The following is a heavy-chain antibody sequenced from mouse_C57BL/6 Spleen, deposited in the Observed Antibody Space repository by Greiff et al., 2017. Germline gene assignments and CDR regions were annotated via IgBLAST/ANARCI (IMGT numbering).Heavy chain of an antibody. CDR1: GYAFSSSW. CDR3: ARDGGYDGYSGFAY. J-gene: IGHJ3*01. D-gene: IGHD2-3*01. Sequence: QVQLQQSGPELVKPGASVKISCKASGYAFSSSWMNWVKQRPGKGLEWIGRIYPGDGDTNYNGKFKGKATLTADKSSSTAYMQLSSLTSEDSAVYFCARDGGYDGYSGFAYWGQGTLVTVSA. CDR2: IYPGDGDT. V-gene: IGHV1-82*01.